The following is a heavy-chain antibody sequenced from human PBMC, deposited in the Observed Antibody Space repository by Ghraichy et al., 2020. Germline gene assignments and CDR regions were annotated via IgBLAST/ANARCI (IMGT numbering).Heavy chain of an antibody. CDR2: ISGSGGST. Sequence: LSLTCAASGFTFSSYAMSWVRQAPGKGLEWVSAISGSGGSTYYADSVKGRFTISRDNSKNTLYLQMNSLRAEDTAVYYCAKERSSGYYLFDYWGQGTLVTVSS. CDR3: AKERSSGYYLFDY. J-gene: IGHJ4*02. V-gene: IGHV3-23*01. CDR1: GFTFSSYA. D-gene: IGHD3-22*01.